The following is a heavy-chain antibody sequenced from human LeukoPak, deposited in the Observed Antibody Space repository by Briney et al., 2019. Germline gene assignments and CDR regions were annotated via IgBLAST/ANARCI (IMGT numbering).Heavy chain of an antibody. V-gene: IGHV3-21*01. J-gene: IGHJ1*01. CDR1: GFTFSSYT. CDR3: ARVAYDSSGYYSIFQH. CDR2: ITRSSIYI. D-gene: IGHD3-22*01. Sequence: GGSLRLSCAASGFTFSSYTMNWVRLAPGKGLEWVSSITRSSIYIHYADSVKGRFTISRDNAKNSLYLQMSSLRAGDTAIYYCARVAYDSSGYYSIFQHWGQGTLVTVSS.